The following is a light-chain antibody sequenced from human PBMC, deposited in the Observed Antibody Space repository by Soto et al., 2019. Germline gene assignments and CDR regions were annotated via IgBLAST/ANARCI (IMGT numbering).Light chain of an antibody. V-gene: IGLV2-14*01. J-gene: IGLJ1*01. Sequence: QSVLTQPASVSGSPGQSITISCTGTSSDVGGYNYVSWYQQHPGKAPKLMIYEVSNRPSGVSNRFSASKSGNTASLTISGLQAEDEAGYFCSSFAGSYTHVFGSGTKVTVL. CDR3: SSFAGSYTHV. CDR2: EVS. CDR1: SSDVGGYNY.